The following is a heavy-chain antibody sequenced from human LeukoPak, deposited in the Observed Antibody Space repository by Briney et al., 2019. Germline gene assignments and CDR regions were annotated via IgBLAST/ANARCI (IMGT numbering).Heavy chain of an antibody. D-gene: IGHD3-16*01. CDR3: ARVRRAFGAFDI. J-gene: IGHJ3*02. V-gene: IGHV4-59*01. CDR1: GGSISSYY. CDR2: IYYSGST. Sequence: PSETLSLTCTVFGGSISSYYWSWIRQPPGKGLEWIGYIYYSGSTNYNPSLKSRVTISVDTSKNQFSLKLSSVTAADTAVYYCARVRRAFGAFDIWGQGTMVTVSS.